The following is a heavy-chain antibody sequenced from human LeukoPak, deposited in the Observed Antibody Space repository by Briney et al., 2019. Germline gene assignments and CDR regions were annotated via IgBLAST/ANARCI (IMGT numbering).Heavy chain of an antibody. J-gene: IGHJ4*02. CDR2: NHYSGGT. CDR3: ARLVGVGYNYGVGQWYFDF. V-gene: IGHV4-59*08. Sequence: SETLSLTCTVSGGSISSYFWSWIRQPPGKGLEWIGHNHYSGGTNYSPSLKSRVTISVDTSKNQFSLKLSSVTAADTAVYYCARLVGVGYNYGVGQWYFDFWGQGTLVTVSS. D-gene: IGHD5-18*01. CDR1: GGSISSYF.